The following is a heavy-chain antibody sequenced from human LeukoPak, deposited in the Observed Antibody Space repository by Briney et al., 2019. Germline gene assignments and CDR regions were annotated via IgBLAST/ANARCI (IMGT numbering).Heavy chain of an antibody. D-gene: IGHD2-2*01. V-gene: IGHV1-18*01. CDR1: GYTFTSYG. J-gene: IGHJ5*02. CDR2: ISAYNGNT. CDR3: ARAGDIVVVPADHFWFDP. Sequence: ASVKVSCKASGYTFTSYGISWVRQAPGQGLEWMGWISAYNGNTNYAQKLQGRVTMTTDTSTSTAYMELRSLRSDDTAVYYCARAGDIVVVPADHFWFDPWGQGTLVTVSS.